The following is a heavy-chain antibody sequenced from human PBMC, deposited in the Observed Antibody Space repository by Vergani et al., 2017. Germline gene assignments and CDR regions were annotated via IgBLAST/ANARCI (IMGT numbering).Heavy chain of an antibody. CDR2: ISGSGGST. J-gene: IGHJ4*02. Sequence: EVQLLESGGGLVQPGGSLRLSCAASGFTFSSYAMSWVRQAPGKGLEWVSAISGSGGSTYYADSVKGLFTISRDNSKNTLYLQMNSLRAEATAVYYCAKARIVVVTGTKLNYFDYWGQGTLVTVSS. V-gene: IGHV3-23*01. CDR1: GFTFSSYA. D-gene: IGHD2-21*02. CDR3: AKARIVVVTGTKLNYFDY.